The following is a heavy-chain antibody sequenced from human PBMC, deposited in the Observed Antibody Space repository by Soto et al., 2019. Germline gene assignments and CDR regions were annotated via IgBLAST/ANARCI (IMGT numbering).Heavy chain of an antibody. J-gene: IGHJ6*02. V-gene: IGHV1-69*02. Sequence: SVKVSCKTSGGTFNTYPISWVRQAPGQGLEWMGTIIPILDIANYAQKFQGRVTITADESTSTAYMELSSLRSEDTAVYYCAKNYYDSSGYLHYYYYGMDVWGQGTTVTVSS. D-gene: IGHD3-22*01. CDR2: IIPILDIA. CDR3: AKNYYDSSGYLHYYYYGMDV. CDR1: GGTFNTYP.